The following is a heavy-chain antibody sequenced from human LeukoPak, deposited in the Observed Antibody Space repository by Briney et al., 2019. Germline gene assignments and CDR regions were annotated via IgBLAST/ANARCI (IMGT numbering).Heavy chain of an antibody. D-gene: IGHD3-3*01. CDR3: ARDLQSEYYYYYYMDV. CDR2: INPNSGGT. Sequence: ASVKVSCKASGYTFTSYGISWVRQAPGQGLEWMGWINPNSGGTNYAQKFQGRVTMTRDTSISTAYMELSRLRSDDTAVYYCARDLQSEYYYYYYMDVWGKGTTVTVSS. V-gene: IGHV1-2*02. CDR1: GYTFTSYG. J-gene: IGHJ6*03.